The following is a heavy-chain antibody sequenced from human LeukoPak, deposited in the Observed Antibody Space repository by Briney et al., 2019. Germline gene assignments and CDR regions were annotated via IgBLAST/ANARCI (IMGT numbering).Heavy chain of an antibody. V-gene: IGHV1-18*01. CDR2: ISAYNGNT. J-gene: IGHJ3*02. CDR1: GYTFTSYG. Sequence: GASVKVSCKGSGYTFTSYGISWVRQAPGQGLEWMGWISAYNGNTNYARKLRGRVTMTTDTSTSTAYMELRSLRSDDTAVYYCARVDGLHSAFDIWGQGTMVTVSS. CDR3: ARVDGLHSAFDI. D-gene: IGHD5-24*01.